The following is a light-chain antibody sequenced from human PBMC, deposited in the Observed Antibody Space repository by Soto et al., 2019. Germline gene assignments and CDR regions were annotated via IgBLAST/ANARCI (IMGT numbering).Light chain of an antibody. CDR1: SSDVGGYSF. V-gene: IGLV2-14*01. J-gene: IGLJ2*01. CDR2: DVS. CDR3: SSYTSSSTLVV. Sequence: QSALTQPVSVSGSPGQSITISCTGTSSDVGGYSFVSWYQQHPGKAPKLMIYDVSNRPSGVSNRFSGSKSGNTASLTISGLQAEDEADYYCSSYTSSSTLVVFGGGTQLTVL.